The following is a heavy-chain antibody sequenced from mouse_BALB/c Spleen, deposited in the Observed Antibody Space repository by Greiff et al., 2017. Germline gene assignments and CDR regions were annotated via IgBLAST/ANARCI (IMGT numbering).Heavy chain of an antibody. CDR2: IYPGDGDT. CDR1: GYAFSSYW. V-gene: IGHV1-80*01. D-gene: IGHD2-4*01. CDR3: ARREDYDEFAY. J-gene: IGHJ3*01. Sequence: VQLVESGAELVRPGSSVKISCKASGYAFSSYWMNWVKQRPGQGLEWIGQIYPGDGDTNYNGKFKGKATLTADKYSSTAYMQLSSLTSEDSAVYFCARREDYDEFAYWGQGTLVTVSA.